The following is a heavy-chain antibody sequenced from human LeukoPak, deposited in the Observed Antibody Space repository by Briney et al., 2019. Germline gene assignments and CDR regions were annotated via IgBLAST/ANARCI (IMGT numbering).Heavy chain of an antibody. CDR3: ARESGRFRFDY. J-gene: IGHJ4*02. V-gene: IGHV3-7*01. Sequence: GGSLRLSCAPSGFTFNNYWMNWVRQAPGKGLEWVANIKEDSSDKNYVDSMKGRFTISRDNAKNSLYLQMNSLRAEDTAIYYCARESGRFRFDYWGQGTLVTVSS. CDR1: GFTFNNYW. D-gene: IGHD3-3*01. CDR2: IKEDSSDK.